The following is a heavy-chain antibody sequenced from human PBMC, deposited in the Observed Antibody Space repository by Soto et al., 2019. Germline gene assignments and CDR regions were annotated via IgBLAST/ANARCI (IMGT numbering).Heavy chain of an antibody. CDR1: GYTFTSYD. D-gene: IGHD5-18*01. Sequence: QVQLVQSGAEVTKPGASVKVSCKASGYTFTSYDINWVRQATGQRPEWMGWMNPNSGNAGYAEKFQGRVTMTKDTSITTAYMELSALTSDDTAVYYCARHTATVPGDFWGQGTPVTVSS. CDR3: ARHTATVPGDF. V-gene: IGHV1-8*01. CDR2: MNPNSGNA. J-gene: IGHJ4*02.